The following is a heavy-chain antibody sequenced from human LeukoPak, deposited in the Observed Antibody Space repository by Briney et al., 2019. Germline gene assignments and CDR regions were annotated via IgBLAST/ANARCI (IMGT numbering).Heavy chain of an antibody. J-gene: IGHJ5*02. D-gene: IGHD2-2*02. Sequence: SETLSLTCAVYGGSFSGYYWNWIRQPPGKGLEWIGEINHSGSTNYNPSLKSRVTISLDTSKNQVSLKLSSVTAADTAVYYCAGSYCSSTSCHISRFDPWGQGTLVTVSS. CDR1: GGSFSGYY. V-gene: IGHV4-34*01. CDR2: INHSGST. CDR3: AGSYCSSTSCHISRFDP.